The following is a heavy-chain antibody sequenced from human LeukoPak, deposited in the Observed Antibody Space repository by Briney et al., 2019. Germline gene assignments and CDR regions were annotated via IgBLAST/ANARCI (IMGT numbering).Heavy chain of an antibody. Sequence: SETLSLTCAVYSGSFSGYYWSWIRQPPGKGLEWIGEINHSGSTNYNPSLKSRVTISVDTSKNQFSLKLSSVTAADTAVYYCARGGGGYCSGGSCYSYYFDYWGQGTLVTVSS. CDR2: INHSGST. D-gene: IGHD2-15*01. J-gene: IGHJ4*02. CDR1: SGSFSGYY. V-gene: IGHV4-34*01. CDR3: ARGGGGYCSGGSCYSYYFDY.